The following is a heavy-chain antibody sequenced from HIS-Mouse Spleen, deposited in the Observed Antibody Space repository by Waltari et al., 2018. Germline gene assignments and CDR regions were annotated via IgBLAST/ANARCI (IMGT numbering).Heavy chain of an antibody. CDR2: SNPNCGGT. Sequence: QVQLVQSGAEVKKPGASVKVSCKASGYTFTGYYMHWVRQAPGQGLEWMGWSNPNCGGTNYARKFQGRVTMTRDTSISTAYMELSRLRSDDTAVYYCAREIPYSSSWYDWYFDLWGRGTLVTVSS. J-gene: IGHJ2*01. D-gene: IGHD6-13*01. CDR1: GYTFTGYY. CDR3: AREIPYSSSWYDWYFDL. V-gene: IGHV1-2*02.